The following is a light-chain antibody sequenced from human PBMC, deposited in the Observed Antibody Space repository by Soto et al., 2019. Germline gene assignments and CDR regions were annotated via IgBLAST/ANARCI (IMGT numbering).Light chain of an antibody. V-gene: IGKV3-11*01. CDR1: QSVSSY. Sequence: EIVLTQSPATLSLSPGERATLSCRASQSVSSYLAWYQQKVGQAPRLLIYDASNRATGIPDRFSGSGSGTDFTLTISSPEPEDFAVYYCQQRSNWPYTFGQGTKLEIK. CDR2: DAS. J-gene: IGKJ2*01. CDR3: QQRSNWPYT.